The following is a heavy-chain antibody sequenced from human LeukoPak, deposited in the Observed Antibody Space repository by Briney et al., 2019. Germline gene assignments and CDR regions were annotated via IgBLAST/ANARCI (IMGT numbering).Heavy chain of an antibody. Sequence: GGSLRLPCAASGFTFSSHDMNWVRQAPGKGLEWVSSITTATSSYIYYAESVKGRFTISRDDAKNSLYLQMDSLRAEDTAVYYCARDYGGPHYFDYWGQGTLVTVSS. D-gene: IGHD2-15*01. V-gene: IGHV3-21*01. CDR2: ITTATSSYI. J-gene: IGHJ4*02. CDR1: GFTFSSHD. CDR3: ARDYGGPHYFDY.